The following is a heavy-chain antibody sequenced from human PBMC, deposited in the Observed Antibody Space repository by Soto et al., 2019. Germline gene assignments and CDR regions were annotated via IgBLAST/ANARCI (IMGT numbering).Heavy chain of an antibody. CDR2: IYSGGST. V-gene: IGHV3-66*01. CDR3: AREATMVRGVAGY. J-gene: IGHJ4*02. Sequence: EVQLVESGGGLVQPGGSLRLSCAASGFTVSSNYMSWVRQAPGKGLEWVSVIYSGGSTYYADSVKGRFTISRDNSKNTLYLQMNSLRGEDTAVYYCAREATMVRGVAGYWGQGTLVTVSS. D-gene: IGHD3-10*01. CDR1: GFTVSSNY.